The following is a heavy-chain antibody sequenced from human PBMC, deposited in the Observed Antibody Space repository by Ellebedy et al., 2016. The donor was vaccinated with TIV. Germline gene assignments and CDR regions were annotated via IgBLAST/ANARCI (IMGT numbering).Heavy chain of an antibody. CDR3: ARVRFLEWLLDYYYMDV. V-gene: IGHV4-34*01. D-gene: IGHD3-3*01. Sequence: SETLSLXXAVYGGSFSGYYWSWIRQPPGKGLEWIGEINHSGSTNYNPSLKSRVTISVDTSKNQFSLKLSSVTAADTAVYYCARVRFLEWLLDYYYMDVWGKGTTVTVSS. CDR1: GGSFSGYY. J-gene: IGHJ6*03. CDR2: INHSGST.